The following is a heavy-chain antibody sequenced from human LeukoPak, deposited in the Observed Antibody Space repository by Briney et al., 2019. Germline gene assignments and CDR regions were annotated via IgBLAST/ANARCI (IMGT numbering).Heavy chain of an antibody. D-gene: IGHD5-24*01. CDR3: ARDRRDGNCLGY. V-gene: IGHV3-66*01. Sequence: GGSLRLSCAASGFNVSRNYMNWVRQTPGEGLEWVSGIYSDATTYYADSVKGRFTISRDNAKNTVYLQMNSLRAEDTSVYYCARDRRDGNCLGYWGQGTQVTVSS. CDR1: GFNVSRNY. CDR2: IYSDATT. J-gene: IGHJ4*02.